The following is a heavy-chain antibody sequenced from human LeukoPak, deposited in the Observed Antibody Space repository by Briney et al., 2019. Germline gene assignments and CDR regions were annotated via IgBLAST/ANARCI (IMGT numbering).Heavy chain of an antibody. CDR3: AKTSVGEGRIIASGYFDK. D-gene: IGHD2-15*01. CDR1: GITFSSYW. J-gene: IGHJ4*02. CDR2: INSDGSST. Sequence: GGSLRLSCAASGITFSSYWMHWVRQAPGKGLVWVSRINSDGSSTSYADSVKGRFTISRDNAKNTLYLQMNSLRAEDMAVYYCAKTSVGEGRIIASGYFDKWGQGTLVTVSS. V-gene: IGHV3-74*01.